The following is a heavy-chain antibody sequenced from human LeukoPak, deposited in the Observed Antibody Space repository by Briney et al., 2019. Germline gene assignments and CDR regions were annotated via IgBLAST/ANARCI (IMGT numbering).Heavy chain of an antibody. CDR2: ISWDGGSP. CDR3: AKARDTAMAPPDY. V-gene: IGHV3-43D*03. J-gene: IGHJ4*02. CDR1: GFTFNDCA. D-gene: IGHD5-18*01. Sequence: PGGSLRLSCAASGFTFNDCAMQWVRHAPGKGLEWVSLISWDGGSPYYADSVKGRFTISRDNSKNSLYLQMNSLRAEDTALYYCAKARDTAMAPPDYWGQGTLVTVSS.